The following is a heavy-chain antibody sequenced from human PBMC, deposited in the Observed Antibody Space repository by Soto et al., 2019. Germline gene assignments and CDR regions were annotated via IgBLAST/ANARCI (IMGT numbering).Heavy chain of an antibody. CDR3: ATQPGGGGY. D-gene: IGHD2-2*01. V-gene: IGHV3-53*01. CDR2: IYSGGYT. CDR1: GFTVSNNY. Sequence: EGQLVESGGGLIQPGGSLRLSCAVSGFTVSNNYMSWVRQAPGKGLEGVSVIYSGGYTAYGDSVKGRFTISRDNSKNPPSLPMTSPGAADPAGFYCATQPGGGGYWGQGTLVTVSS. J-gene: IGHJ4*02.